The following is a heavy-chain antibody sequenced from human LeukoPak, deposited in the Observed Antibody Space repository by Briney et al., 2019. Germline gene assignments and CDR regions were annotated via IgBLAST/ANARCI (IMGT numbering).Heavy chain of an antibody. V-gene: IGHV3-53*01. D-gene: IGHD3-22*01. CDR1: EFTVSSSY. Sequence: GGSLRLSCAASEFTVSSSYMSWIRQAPGKGLEWLSVLYISGTTYYADSVKGRFTISRDSSKNTLFLQMNGLRAEDTAIYYCAKSAYSDSSGYYREYCFDYWGQGTLVTVSS. J-gene: IGHJ4*02. CDR2: LYISGTT. CDR3: AKSAYSDSSGYYREYCFDY.